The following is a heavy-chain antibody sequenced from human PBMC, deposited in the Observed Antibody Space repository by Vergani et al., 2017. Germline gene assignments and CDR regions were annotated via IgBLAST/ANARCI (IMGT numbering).Heavy chain of an antibody. Sequence: QVQLVQSGAEVKKPGSSVKVSCKASGGTFSSYAISWVRTAPGQGLEWMGRIIPIFGTANYAQEFQGRVTVTADKFTSTAYMELSSLRSEDTAVYYCARDRGTVSPHADAFDIWGQGTMVTVSS. V-gene: IGHV1-69*14. J-gene: IGHJ3*02. CDR1: GGTFSSYA. CDR2: IIPIFGTA. D-gene: IGHD1-7*01. CDR3: ARDRGTVSPHADAFDI.